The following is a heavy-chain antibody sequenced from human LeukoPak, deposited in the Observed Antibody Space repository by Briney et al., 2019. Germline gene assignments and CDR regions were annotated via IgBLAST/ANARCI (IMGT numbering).Heavy chain of an antibody. CDR2: IVVGSGNT. J-gene: IGHJ4*02. Sequence: SVTVSCKASGFTFTSSAMQWVRQARGQRLEWIGWIVVGSGNTNYAQKFQERVTITRDMSTSTAYMELSSLRSEDTAVYYCAAVQMVYARGAWNWGQGTLVTVSS. V-gene: IGHV1-58*02. CDR3: AAVQMVYARGAWN. D-gene: IGHD2-8*01. CDR1: GFTFTSSA.